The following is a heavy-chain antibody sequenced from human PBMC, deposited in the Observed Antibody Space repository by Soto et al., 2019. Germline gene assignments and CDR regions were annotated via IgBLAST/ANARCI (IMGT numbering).Heavy chain of an antibody. CDR3: AREGIVVVPAANIYNWFDP. Sequence: PSETLSLTCTVSGGSISSGDYYWSWIRQPPGKGLEWIGYIYYSGSTYYNPSLKSRVTISVDTSKNQFSLKLSSVTAADTAVYYCAREGIVVVPAANIYNWFDPWGQGTLVTVSS. J-gene: IGHJ5*02. CDR2: IYYSGST. D-gene: IGHD2-2*01. V-gene: IGHV4-30-4*01. CDR1: GGSISSGDYY.